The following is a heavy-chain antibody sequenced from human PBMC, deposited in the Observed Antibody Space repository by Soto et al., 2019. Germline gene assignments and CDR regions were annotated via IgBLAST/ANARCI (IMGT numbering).Heavy chain of an antibody. CDR3: ARPPGYVSDWYYFDL. V-gene: IGHV1-2*02. CDR2: ISPKSGGT. CDR1: GYTFTGYY. Sequence: GASVKVSCKASGYTFTGYYMHWVRQAPGQGFEWMGRISPKSGGTNYAQKFQGRVTMTWDTSLSTAYMELSSLMFEDTAVYYCARPPGYVSDWYYFDLWGQGTLVTVSS. D-gene: IGHD3-9*01. J-gene: IGHJ4*02.